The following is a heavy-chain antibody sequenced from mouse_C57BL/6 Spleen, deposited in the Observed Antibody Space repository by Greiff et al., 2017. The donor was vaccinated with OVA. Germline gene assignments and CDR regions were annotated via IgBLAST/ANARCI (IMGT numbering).Heavy chain of an antibody. CDR1: GYTFTSYW. CDR2: IYPGSGST. CDR3: ARSDYYGSSYDYYAMDY. J-gene: IGHJ4*01. V-gene: IGHV1-55*01. D-gene: IGHD1-1*01. Sequence: VQLQQPGAELVKPGASVKMSCKASGYTFTSYWITWVKQRPGQGLEWIGDIYPGSGSTNYNEKFKSKATLTVDTSSSTAYMQLSSLTSEDSAVYYCARSDYYGSSYDYYAMDYWGQGTSVTVSS.